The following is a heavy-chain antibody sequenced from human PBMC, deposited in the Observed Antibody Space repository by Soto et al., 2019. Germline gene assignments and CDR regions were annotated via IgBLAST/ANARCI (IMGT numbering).Heavy chain of an antibody. CDR1: GFSLSNGKVG. J-gene: IGHJ6*03. V-gene: IGHV2-26*01. CDR3: ARILFGRSVAGGYFYMDV. D-gene: IGHD6-19*01. CDR2: IFSNDEK. Sequence: HVTLKESGPVLVKPTETLTLTCTVSGFSLSNGKVGVSWIRQPPGKALEWLAHIFSNDEKSYRTSLKSRLTISDDTSKRQVVLTMTNVDPVDTATYYCARILFGRSVAGGYFYMDVWGKGTTVTVSS.